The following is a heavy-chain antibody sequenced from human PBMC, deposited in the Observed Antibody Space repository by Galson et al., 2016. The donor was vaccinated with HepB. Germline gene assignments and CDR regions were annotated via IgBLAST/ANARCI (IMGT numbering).Heavy chain of an antibody. CDR3: ARWQGYCSDAACPAEYYYYYGMDV. V-gene: IGHV7-4-1*02. CDR1: GYTFTSYA. D-gene: IGHD2-15*01. CDR2: IDTKTAKP. J-gene: IGHJ6*02. Sequence: QSGAEVKKPGESLKISCKAPGYTFTSYAMNWVRQAPGQGLEWMGWIDTKTAKPTYAPGFTGRFVFSLDTSVSTAYLQISSLKAEDTAVYYCARWQGYCSDAACPAEYYYYYGMDVWGQGTTVIVSS.